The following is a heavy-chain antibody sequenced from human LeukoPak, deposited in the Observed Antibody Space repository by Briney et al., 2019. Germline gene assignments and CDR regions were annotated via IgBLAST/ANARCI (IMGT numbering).Heavy chain of an antibody. D-gene: IGHD6-13*01. CDR2: IYYSGST. CDR3: ARGRAAAGLFDY. J-gene: IGHJ4*02. CDR1: GGSISSGGYY. V-gene: IGHV4-31*03. Sequence: SETLSLTCTVSGGSISSGGYYWSWIRQHPGKGLEWIGYIYYSGSTYYNPPLKSRVTISVDTSKNQFSLKLSSVTAADTAVYYCARGRAAAGLFDYWGQGTLVTVSS.